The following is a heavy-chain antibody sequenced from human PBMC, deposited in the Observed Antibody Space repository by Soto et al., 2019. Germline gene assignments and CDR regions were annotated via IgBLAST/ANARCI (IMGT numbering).Heavy chain of an antibody. Sequence: GASVKVSCKASGGTLSSFINYPINWVRQAPGQGLEWTGGIVPNVGTVNYAQKFQGRVTITADKSTGTAYMEVSSLRSEDTALYYCARRDTSGFLRYFDNWGQGPLVTVSS. D-gene: IGHD3-3*01. V-gene: IGHV1-69*06. J-gene: IGHJ4*02. CDR2: IVPNVGTV. CDR1: GGTLSSFINYP. CDR3: ARRDTSGFLRYFDN.